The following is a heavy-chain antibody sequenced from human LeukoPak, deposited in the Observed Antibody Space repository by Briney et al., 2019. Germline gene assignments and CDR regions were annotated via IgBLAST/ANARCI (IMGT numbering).Heavy chain of an antibody. CDR1: GYTLTELS. D-gene: IGHD5-18*01. V-gene: IGHV1-24*01. CDR3: ATPRGYSYGSGGFDY. Sequence: ASVKVSCKVSGYTLTELSMHWVRQAPGKGHEWMGGFYPKDSETIYAQKDQGRVTMTEYTSTVTAYMELSSLRSEDTAVYYCATPRGYSYGSGGFDYWGQGTLVTVSS. J-gene: IGHJ4*02. CDR2: FYPKDSET.